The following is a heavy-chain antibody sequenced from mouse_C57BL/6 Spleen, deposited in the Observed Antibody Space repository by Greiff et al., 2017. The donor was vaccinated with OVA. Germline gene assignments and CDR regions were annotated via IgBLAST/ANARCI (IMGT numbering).Heavy chain of an antibody. D-gene: IGHD1-1*01. J-gene: IGHJ1*03. CDR1: GYTFTSYW. CDR3: ARGAHYDGSRREWYFDV. V-gene: IGHV1-69*01. Sequence: QVQLQQPGAELVMPGASVKLSCKASGYTFTSYWMHWVKQRPGQGLEWIGEIDPSASYTNYNQKFKGKSTLTVDKSSSTAYMQLSSLKSEDSAVYYCARGAHYDGSRREWYFDVWGTGTTVTVSS. CDR2: IDPSASYT.